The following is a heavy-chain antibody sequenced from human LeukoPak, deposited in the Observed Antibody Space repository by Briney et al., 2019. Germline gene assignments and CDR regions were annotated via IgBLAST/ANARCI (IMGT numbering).Heavy chain of an antibody. CDR2: ISGSGDST. CDR1: GFTLRSYV. D-gene: IGHD2-15*01. Sequence: GGSLRLSCVASGFTLRSYVMNWVRQTPGKGLEWVSSISGSGDSTFYADSVKGRFSISRDNSKNTLYLQVNGLRTEDAAVYYCAKAPVTTCSGAYCYPFDYWGQGTLVTVSS. J-gene: IGHJ4*02. CDR3: AKAPVTTCSGAYCYPFDY. V-gene: IGHV3-23*01.